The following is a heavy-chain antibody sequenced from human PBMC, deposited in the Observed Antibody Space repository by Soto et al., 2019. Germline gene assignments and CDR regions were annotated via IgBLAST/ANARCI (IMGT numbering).Heavy chain of an antibody. CDR1: GFTFSDYY. Sequence: GGSLRLSCAASGFTFSDYYMSWIRQAPGKGLEWVSYISSSGSTMYYADSVKGRFTISRDNAKKSLYLQMNSLRAEDTAVYYCARARYFGSGAYYCDYWGQGTLVTVSS. CDR3: ARARYFGSGAYYCDY. J-gene: IGHJ4*02. CDR2: ISSSGSTM. D-gene: IGHD3-10*01. V-gene: IGHV3-11*01.